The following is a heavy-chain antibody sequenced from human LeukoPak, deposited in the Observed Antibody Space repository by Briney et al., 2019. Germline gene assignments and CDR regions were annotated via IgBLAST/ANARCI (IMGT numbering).Heavy chain of an antibody. Sequence: GESLRLSCAASGFTFSRYWIHWVRQAPGKGLEWVSRLNPDGSTTSYADSVKGRFNAQSTVYLQMNSLRAEDTAVYYCARVLSGSWDWFDPWGQGTLVTVSS. V-gene: IGHV3-74*01. CDR2: LNPDGSTT. CDR3: ARVLSGSWDWFDP. D-gene: IGHD3-22*01. CDR1: GFTFSRYW. J-gene: IGHJ5*02.